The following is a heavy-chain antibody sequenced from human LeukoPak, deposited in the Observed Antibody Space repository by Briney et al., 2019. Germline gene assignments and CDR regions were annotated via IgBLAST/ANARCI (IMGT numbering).Heavy chain of an antibody. V-gene: IGHV1-2*02. CDR1: GYTFTGYY. J-gene: IGHJ5*02. Sequence: GASVKVSCKASGYTFTGYYIHWVRQAPGQGLECMGWINPNSGGTNYAQKFQGRVTMTRDTSISTAYMELSRLRSDDTAVYYCARGRIVGATTSWFDPWGQGTLVTVSS. CDR3: ARGRIVGATTSWFDP. CDR2: INPNSGGT. D-gene: IGHD1-26*01.